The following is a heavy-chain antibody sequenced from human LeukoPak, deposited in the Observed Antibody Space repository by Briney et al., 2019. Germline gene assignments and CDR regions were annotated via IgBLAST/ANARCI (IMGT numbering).Heavy chain of an antibody. J-gene: IGHJ4*02. D-gene: IGHD5-18*01. V-gene: IGHV3-9*01. CDR3: AKGHTYGLGESYLDF. CDR2: ISWNSGSI. Sequence: GRSLRLSCEVSGYTFDDYAMLWVRQAPGKGLEWVSAISWNSGSIGYADSVKGRFTISRDNGKNSLYLQMNSLRTEDTALYYCAKGHTYGLGESYLDFWGQGTLVSVSS. CDR1: GYTFDDYA.